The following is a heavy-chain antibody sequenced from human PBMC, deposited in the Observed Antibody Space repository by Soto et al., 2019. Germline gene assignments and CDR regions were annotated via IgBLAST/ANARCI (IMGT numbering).Heavy chain of an antibody. CDR1: GFTISKND. Sequence: VLLVESGGGVVQPGRSLRLSCAASGFTISKNDMHWVRQAPGKGLEWVAVLWYDGSYKYNADSVKGRFTISRDNSKSTLYLQMNSLKAEDTAVYYCARGNWNNGYFDYWGQGTLVTVSS. J-gene: IGHJ4*02. CDR2: LWYDGSYK. V-gene: IGHV3-33*01. D-gene: IGHD1-1*01. CDR3: ARGNWNNGYFDY.